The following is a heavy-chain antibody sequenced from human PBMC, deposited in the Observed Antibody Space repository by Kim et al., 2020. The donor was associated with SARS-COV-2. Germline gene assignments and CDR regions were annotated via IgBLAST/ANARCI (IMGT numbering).Heavy chain of an antibody. CDR3: ARVRSGYLFDY. V-gene: IGHV7-4-1*02. CDR2: P. D-gene: IGHD3-22*01. J-gene: IGHJ4*02. Sequence: PTYAQGLTGRFVFSLDTSVSTAYLQISSLKAEDTAVYYCARVRSGYLFDYWGQGTLVTVSS.